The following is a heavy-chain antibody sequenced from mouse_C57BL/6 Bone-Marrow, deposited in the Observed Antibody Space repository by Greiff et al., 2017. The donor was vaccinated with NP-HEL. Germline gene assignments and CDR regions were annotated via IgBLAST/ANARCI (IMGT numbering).Heavy chain of an antibody. CDR2: IDPSGSET. CDR3: AREEIYYGYYFDY. CDR1: GYTFTSYW. J-gene: IGHJ2*01. Sequence: QVQLQQPGAELVRPGSSVKLSCKASGYTFTSYWMHWVKQRPIQGLEWIGNIDPSGSETHYNQKFKDKATLTVDKSPSTAYMQLSSLTSEDSAVYYCAREEIYYGYYFDYWGQGTTLTVSS. D-gene: IGHD2-2*01. V-gene: IGHV1-52*01.